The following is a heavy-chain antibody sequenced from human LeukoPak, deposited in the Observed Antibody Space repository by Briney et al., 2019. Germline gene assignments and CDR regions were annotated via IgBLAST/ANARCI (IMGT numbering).Heavy chain of an antibody. CDR1: GFTFSSYS. D-gene: IGHD2-15*01. CDR3: AKRGANRYCSGGSCHIYYYYYMDV. Sequence: PGGSLRLSCAASGFTFSSYSMSWVRQAPGKGLEWVSSISSSSSYIYYADSVKGRFTISRDNAKNSLYLQMNSLRAEDTAVYYCAKRGANRYCSGGSCHIYYYYYMDVWGKGTTVTVSS. V-gene: IGHV3-21*01. J-gene: IGHJ6*03. CDR2: ISSSSSYI.